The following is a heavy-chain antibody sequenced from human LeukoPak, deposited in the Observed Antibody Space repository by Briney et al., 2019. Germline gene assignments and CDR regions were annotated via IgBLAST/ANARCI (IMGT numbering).Heavy chain of an antibody. CDR2: ISDSGST. D-gene: IGHD1-26*01. V-gene: IGHV4-4*09. J-gene: IGHJ4*02. CDR1: RGSISSYY. CDR3: ASLGGTYDY. Sequence: SETLSLTCTVSRGSISSYYWSWARQPPGKGLEWIGYISDSGSTNYKPSLKSRVTISRDTSKSQVSLKMRFVTAADTAVYFCASLGGTYDYWGQGILVIVSS.